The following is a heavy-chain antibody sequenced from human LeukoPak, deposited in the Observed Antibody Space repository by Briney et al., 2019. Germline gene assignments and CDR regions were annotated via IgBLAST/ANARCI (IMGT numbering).Heavy chain of an antibody. V-gene: IGHV4-59*08. J-gene: IGHJ4*02. D-gene: IGHD3-16*01. Sequence: SETLSLTCTVSGGSISSYYWSWIRQPPGKGREWIGYIYYSGSTNYNKSLKSRVTISVDTSKNRFSLKLSSVTAADTAVYYCARGKRDMITVGGVIISPRDGSGYFDYWGQGTLVTVSS. CDR1: GGSISSYY. CDR3: ARGKRDMITVGGVIISPRDGSGYFDY. CDR2: IYYSGST.